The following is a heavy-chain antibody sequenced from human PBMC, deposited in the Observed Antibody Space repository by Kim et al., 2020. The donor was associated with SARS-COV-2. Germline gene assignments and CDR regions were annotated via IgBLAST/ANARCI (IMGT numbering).Heavy chain of an antibody. Sequence: ASVKVSCKASGYTFTSYGISWVRRAPGQGLEWMGWISAYNGNTNYAQKLQGRVTMTTDTSTSTAYMELRSLRSDDTAVYYCAREGKGITLIVVVYYYYGMDVWGQGTTVTVSS. CDR2: ISAYNGNT. J-gene: IGHJ6*02. V-gene: IGHV1-18*04. D-gene: IGHD3-22*01. CDR1: GYTFTSYG. CDR3: AREGKGITLIVVVYYYYGMDV.